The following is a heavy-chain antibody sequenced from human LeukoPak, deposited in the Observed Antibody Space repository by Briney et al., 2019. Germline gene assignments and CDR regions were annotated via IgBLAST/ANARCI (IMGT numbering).Heavy chain of an antibody. Sequence: GESLKISRKGSGYSFTNYWIGWVRQMPGKGLEWMGIIYPVDSDTRYSPSFQGQVTISADKSISTAYLQWSSLKASDTAIYYCARRGAETTVVAEWGQGTMVTVSS. V-gene: IGHV5-51*01. CDR3: ARRGAETTVVAE. CDR2: IYPVDSDT. CDR1: GYSFTNYW. J-gene: IGHJ3*01. D-gene: IGHD4-23*01.